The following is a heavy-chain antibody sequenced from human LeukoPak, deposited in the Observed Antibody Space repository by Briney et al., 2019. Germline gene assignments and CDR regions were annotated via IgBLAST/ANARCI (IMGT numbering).Heavy chain of an antibody. Sequence: ASVKVSCKASGYTFTSYDINWVRQATGQGLEWMGWMNPNSGNTGYAQKFQGRVTMTRNTSISTAYMELSSLRSEDTAVYYCARSSMVRGLYYYNGMDVWGQGTTVTVSS. CDR1: GYTFTSYD. CDR2: MNPNSGNT. D-gene: IGHD3-10*01. CDR3: ARSSMVRGLYYYNGMDV. J-gene: IGHJ6*02. V-gene: IGHV1-8*01.